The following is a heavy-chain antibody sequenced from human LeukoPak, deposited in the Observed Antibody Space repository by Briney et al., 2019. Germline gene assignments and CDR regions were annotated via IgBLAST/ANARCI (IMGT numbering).Heavy chain of an antibody. V-gene: IGHV3-7*01. CDR1: GLTFSNYA. Sequence: GGSLRLSCTASGLTFSNYATTWVRQAPGKGLAWVARLHADGSEKYYVGSVKGRFTISGDNAKNSLYLQMNSLRVDDTAVYYCARGGYSFDYLGQGTLVTVSS. CDR2: LHADGSEK. J-gene: IGHJ4*02. CDR3: ARGGYSFDY. D-gene: IGHD5-12*01.